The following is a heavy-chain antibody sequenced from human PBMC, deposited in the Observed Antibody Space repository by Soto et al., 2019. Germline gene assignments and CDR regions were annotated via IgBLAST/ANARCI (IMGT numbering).Heavy chain of an antibody. Sequence: SETLSLTCTVSGGSISSGGYYWSWIRQHPGKGLEWIGYIYYRGSTYYNPSLKSRVTISVDTSKNQFSLKLSSVTAADTAVYYCARRSGYSFDYWGQGTLVTVSS. CDR3: ARRSGYSFDY. CDR2: IYYRGST. V-gene: IGHV4-31*03. D-gene: IGHD5-12*01. CDR1: GGSISSGGYY. J-gene: IGHJ4*02.